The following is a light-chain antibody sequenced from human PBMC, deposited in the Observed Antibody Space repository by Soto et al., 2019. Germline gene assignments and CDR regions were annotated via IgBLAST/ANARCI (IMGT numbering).Light chain of an antibody. Sequence: EIVLTQSPGTLSLSPGERATLSCRASQSVSSSYLAWYQQKPGQAPRLLIYGASIRATGIPARFSGSGSGTEFTLTISGLQSEDFAVYYCRQYSSWPDTFGQGTRLDI. CDR2: GAS. CDR3: RQYSSWPDT. V-gene: IGKV3-20*01. J-gene: IGKJ5*01. CDR1: QSVSSSY.